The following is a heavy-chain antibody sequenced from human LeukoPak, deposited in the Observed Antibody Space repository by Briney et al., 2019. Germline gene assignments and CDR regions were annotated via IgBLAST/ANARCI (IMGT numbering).Heavy chain of an antibody. J-gene: IGHJ3*02. CDR1: GYTFTSYY. CDR3: ARAKGGGVVPAAPKPSGVKAFDI. V-gene: IGHV1-46*01. D-gene: IGHD2-2*01. Sequence: ASVKVSCKASGYTFTSYYMHWVRQAPGQGLEWMGIINPSGGSTSYAQKFQGRVTMTRDTSTSTVYMELSSLRSEDTAVYYCARAKGGGVVPAAPKPSGVKAFDIWGQGTMVTVSS. CDR2: INPSGGST.